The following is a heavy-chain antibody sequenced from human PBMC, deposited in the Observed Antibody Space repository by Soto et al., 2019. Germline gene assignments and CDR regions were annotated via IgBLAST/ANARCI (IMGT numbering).Heavy chain of an antibody. CDR3: AREHMTTVTTMDY. V-gene: IGHV1-2*02. D-gene: IGHD4-17*01. J-gene: IGHJ4*02. CDR1: GYTFTGYY. CDR2: INPNSGGT. Sequence: ASVKVSCKASGYTFTGYYMHWVRQAPGQGLEWMGWINPNSGGTNYAQKFQGRVTMTRDTSISTAYTELSRLRSDDTAVYYCAREHMTTVTTMDYWGQGTLVTVSS.